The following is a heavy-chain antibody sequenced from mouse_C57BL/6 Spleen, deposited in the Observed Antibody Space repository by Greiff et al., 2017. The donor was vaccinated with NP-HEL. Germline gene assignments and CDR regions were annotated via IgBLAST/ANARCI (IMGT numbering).Heavy chain of an antibody. J-gene: IGHJ2*01. CDR3: ARAYSNYKFDY. Sequence: VRLQQPGAELVMPGASVKLSCKASGYTFTSYWMHWVKQRPGQGLEWIGEIDPSDSYTNYNQKFKGKSTLTVDKSSSTAYMQLSSLTSEDSAVYYCARAYSNYKFDYWGQGTTLTVSS. D-gene: IGHD2-5*01. V-gene: IGHV1-69*01. CDR1: GYTFTSYW. CDR2: IDPSDSYT.